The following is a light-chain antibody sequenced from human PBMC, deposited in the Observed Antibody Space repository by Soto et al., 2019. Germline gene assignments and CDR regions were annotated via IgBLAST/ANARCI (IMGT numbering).Light chain of an antibody. J-gene: IGKJ4*02. CDR3: QQLNSYPLT. V-gene: IGKV1-9*01. CDR2: AAS. CDR1: QGISRH. Sequence: IQLTQSRSSLSASVGDRVTITCRAMQGISRHLACYQQKPGKAPKLLXYAASTLQSGVPSRSSGSGSGTDFTLTISRLQPEDFATYYCQQLNSYPLTFGGGTKVGS.